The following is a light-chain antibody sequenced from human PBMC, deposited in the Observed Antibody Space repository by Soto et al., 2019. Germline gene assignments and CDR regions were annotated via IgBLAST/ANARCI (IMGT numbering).Light chain of an antibody. CDR1: QSVSSSY. J-gene: IGKJ1*01. V-gene: IGKV3-20*01. CDR2: GAS. Sequence: EIVLTQSPGTLSLSPGERATLSCRASQSVSSSYLAWYQQKPGQAPRLLIYGASSRATGIPDRFSGSGSGTDFTLTISILEPEDVAVYYWQQYGSSPWTFGQGTKVEIK. CDR3: QQYGSSPWT.